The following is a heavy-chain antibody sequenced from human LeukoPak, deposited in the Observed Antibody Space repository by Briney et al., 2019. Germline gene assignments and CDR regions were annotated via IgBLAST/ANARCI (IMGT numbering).Heavy chain of an antibody. V-gene: IGHV4-59*07. Sequence: SDTLSLTCTVSGGSISSYYWSWIRQPPGKGLEWIGYIYYSGSTNYNPSLKSRVTISVDTSKNQFSLKLSSVTAADTAVYYCARSGSSWYTGWFDPWGQGTLVTVSS. D-gene: IGHD6-13*01. J-gene: IGHJ5*02. CDR3: ARSGSSWYTGWFDP. CDR1: GGSISSYY. CDR2: IYYSGST.